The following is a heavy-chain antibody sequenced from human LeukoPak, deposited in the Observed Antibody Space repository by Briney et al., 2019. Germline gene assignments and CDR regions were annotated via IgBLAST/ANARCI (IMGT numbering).Heavy chain of an antibody. CDR1: GGSISSYY. CDR2: IYYSGST. CDR3: ASSLIQLWFRDAFDI. D-gene: IGHD5-18*01. V-gene: IGHV4-59*01. J-gene: IGHJ3*02. Sequence: PSETLSLTCTVSGGSISSYYWSWIRQPPGKGLEWIGYIYYSGSTNYNPSLKSRVTISVDTSKNQFSLKLSSVTAADTAVYYCASSLIQLWFRDAFDIWGQGTMVTVSS.